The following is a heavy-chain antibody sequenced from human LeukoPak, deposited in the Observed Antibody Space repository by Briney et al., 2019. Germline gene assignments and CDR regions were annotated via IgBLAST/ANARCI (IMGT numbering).Heavy chain of an antibody. D-gene: IGHD2-15*01. V-gene: IGHV3-15*01. J-gene: IGHJ4*02. CDR3: TRAIGGGRDPDFDY. CDR2: IKNKNTGETT. Sequence: GGTLRLSCAASGFTFSDAWMSWVRQAPGKGLEWVGRIKNKNTGETTDYAAPVKGRFTISRDDSKNTLYLQMNSLKSEDTAVYYCTRAIGGGRDPDFDYWGQGTLVTVSS. CDR1: GFTFSDAW.